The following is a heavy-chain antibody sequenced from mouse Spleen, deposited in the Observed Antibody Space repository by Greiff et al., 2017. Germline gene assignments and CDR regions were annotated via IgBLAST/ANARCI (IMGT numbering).Heavy chain of an antibody. CDR3: ARHGDYYGSSLDY. V-gene: IGHV5-9*04. CDR2: ISSGGGNT. CDR1: GFTFSSYA. D-gene: IGHD1-1*01. Sequence: EVKVVESGGGLVKLGGSLKLSCAASGFTFSSYAMSWVRQTPEKRLEWVATISSGGGNTYYPDSVKGRFTISRANAKNTLYLQMSSLKSEDTAMYYCARHGDYYGSSLDYWGQGTTLTVSS. J-gene: IGHJ2*01.